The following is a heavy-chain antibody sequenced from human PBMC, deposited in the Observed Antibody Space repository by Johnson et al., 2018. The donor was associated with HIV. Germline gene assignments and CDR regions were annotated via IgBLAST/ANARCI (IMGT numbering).Heavy chain of an antibody. V-gene: IGHV3-30*04. D-gene: IGHD3-3*01. CDR3: ARGGVIHDAFDI. CDR1: AFAFSSYV. Sequence: QVQLVESGGGVVQPGRSLRLSCAASAFAFSSYVMHWVGQAPGKGLEWVAVISYDGSNKYYADFVKGRFTISRDNSKNTRYLQMNSLRAEDTAVYYCARGGVIHDAFDIWGQGTMVTLSS. CDR2: ISYDGSNK. J-gene: IGHJ3*02.